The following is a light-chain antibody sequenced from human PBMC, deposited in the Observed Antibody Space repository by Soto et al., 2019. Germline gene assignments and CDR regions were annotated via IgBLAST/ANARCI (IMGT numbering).Light chain of an antibody. Sequence: ETVLTQSPGTVSLSPGARATLSCRTSQSVKSNYLAWYQQKPGQAPRLLIYGVFNRATGIPDRFSGSGSGTDFTLTISGLEPEDSAVYYCQHYDGSPRTFGQGTKLEIK. CDR1: QSVKSNY. J-gene: IGKJ2*01. CDR2: GVF. V-gene: IGKV3-20*01. CDR3: QHYDGSPRT.